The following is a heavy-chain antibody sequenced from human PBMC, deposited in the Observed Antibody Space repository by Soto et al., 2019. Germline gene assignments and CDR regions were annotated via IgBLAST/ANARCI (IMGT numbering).Heavy chain of an antibody. V-gene: IGHV3-33*01. CDR3: ARDDDYGSERYGMDV. J-gene: IGHJ6*02. CDR1: GFTFSSYG. CDR2: IWYDGSNK. Sequence: QVQLVESGGGVVQPGRSLRLSCAASGFTFSSYGMHWVRQAPGKGLEWVAVIWYDGSNKYYADSVKGRFTISRDNSKNTLYLQMNSLRAEDTAVYYCARDDDYGSERYGMDVWGQGTTVTVSS. D-gene: IGHD3-10*01.